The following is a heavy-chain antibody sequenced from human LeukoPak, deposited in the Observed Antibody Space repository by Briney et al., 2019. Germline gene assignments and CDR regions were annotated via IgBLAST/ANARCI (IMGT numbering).Heavy chain of an antibody. Sequence: SQTLSLTCTVSGGSISSGGYYWSWIRQHPGKGLEWIGYIYYSGSTYYNPSLKSRVTISVDTSKNQFSLKLSSVTAADTAAYYCARDPSYYDSSGYPKWGQGTLVTVSS. D-gene: IGHD3-22*01. CDR2: IYYSGST. CDR3: ARDPSYYDSSGYPK. CDR1: GGSISSGGYY. V-gene: IGHV4-31*03. J-gene: IGHJ4*02.